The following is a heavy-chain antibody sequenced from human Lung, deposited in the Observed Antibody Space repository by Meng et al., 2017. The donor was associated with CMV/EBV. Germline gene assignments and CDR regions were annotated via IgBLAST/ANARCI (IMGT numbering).Heavy chain of an antibody. V-gene: IGHV1-69*10. CDR3: AGRGPYGRVINV. J-gene: IGHJ3*01. Sequence: SXXVSCKASGGTSNTYTFNWVRQAPGRGLEWMGGIIPYLGEPTYAQGFQGRVTITTDRSTAADMEPNGLRSDDTAVYYCAGRGPYGRVINVWGQGAVVTVSS. D-gene: IGHD3-10*01. CDR2: IIPYLGEP. CDR1: GGTSNTYT.